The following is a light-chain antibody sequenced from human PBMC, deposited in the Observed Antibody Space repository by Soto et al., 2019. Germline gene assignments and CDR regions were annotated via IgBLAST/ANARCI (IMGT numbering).Light chain of an antibody. Sequence: DIQMTQSPSSLSASVGDKVTITCRASQSISSYLIWYQQKPGKAPKLLIYDASILQSGVPSRFSGSGSGTDFTLTISSLQPEDFATYYCQQSDTVPRTFGQGTKLEI. CDR3: QQSDTVPRT. CDR2: DAS. V-gene: IGKV1-39*01. J-gene: IGKJ2*01. CDR1: QSISSY.